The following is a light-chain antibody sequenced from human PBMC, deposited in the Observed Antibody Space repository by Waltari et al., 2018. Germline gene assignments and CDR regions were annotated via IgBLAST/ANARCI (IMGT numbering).Light chain of an antibody. Sequence: QSALTQPASVSGSPGQSITISCTGTSSDVGSYNLVSWYKQHPGKAPKLVIYEVTKRPSGVSSRFSGSKSDNTASLTISGLQAEDEADYCCCSYAGTTTFWVFGGGTKLTVL. CDR2: EVT. J-gene: IGLJ3*02. CDR1: SSDVGSYNL. V-gene: IGLV2-23*02. CDR3: CSYAGTTTFWV.